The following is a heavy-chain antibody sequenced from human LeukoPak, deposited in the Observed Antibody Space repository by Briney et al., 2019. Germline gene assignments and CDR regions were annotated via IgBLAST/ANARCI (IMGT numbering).Heavy chain of an antibody. CDR1: GFTLSSYA. CDR2: ISVSGNT. V-gene: IGHV3-23*01. J-gene: IGHJ4*02. D-gene: IGHD5-18*01. CDR3: ARGSGYSYAFTGRERTKSRLDY. Sequence: TGGSLRLSCAASGFTLSSYAMSWVRQGPGKGLEWVSAISVSGNTYHADSVKGRFTISRDSSKNTLYLQMNSLRAEDTAVYYCARGSGYSYAFTGRERTKSRLDYWGQGTLVTVSS.